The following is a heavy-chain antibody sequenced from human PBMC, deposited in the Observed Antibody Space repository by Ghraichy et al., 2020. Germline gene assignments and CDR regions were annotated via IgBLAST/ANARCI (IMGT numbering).Heavy chain of an antibody. CDR3: AKDSHYDILTGYYKLDFDY. V-gene: IGHV3-23*01. CDR2: ISGSGGST. J-gene: IGHJ4*02. Sequence: GGSLRLSCAASGFTFSSYAMSWVRQAPGKGLEWVSAISGSGGSTYYADSVKGRFTISRDNSKNTLYLQMNSLRAEDTAVYYCAKDSHYDILTGYYKLDFDYWGQGTLVTVSP. CDR1: GFTFSSYA. D-gene: IGHD3-9*01.